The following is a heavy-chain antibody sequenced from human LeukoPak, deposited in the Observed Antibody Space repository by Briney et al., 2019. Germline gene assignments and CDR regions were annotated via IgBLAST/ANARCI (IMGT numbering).Heavy chain of an antibody. CDR3: ARDGQVWFDP. CDR1: GFTFTTYE. Sequence: GGSLRLSCAASGFTFTTYEMHWVRQAPGKGLEWISYISSSGTTMFYADSVKGRFTIFRDNAKNSLYLQMNSLRAEDTAVYYCARDGQVWFDPWGQGTLVTVSS. CDR2: ISSSGTTM. V-gene: IGHV3-48*03. J-gene: IGHJ5*02.